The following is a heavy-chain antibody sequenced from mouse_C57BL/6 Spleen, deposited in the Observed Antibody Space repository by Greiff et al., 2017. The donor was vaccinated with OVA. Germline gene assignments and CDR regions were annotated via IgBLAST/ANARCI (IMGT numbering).Heavy chain of an antibody. J-gene: IGHJ2*01. CDR2: IYPRSGNT. Sequence: QVQLKESGAELARPGASVKLSCKASGYTFTSYGISWVKQRTGQGLEWIGEIYPRSGNTYYNEKFKGKATLTADKSSSTAYMELRSLTSEDSAVYFCASEDYDYDGDPDYWGQGTTLTVSS. CDR1: GYTFTSYG. V-gene: IGHV1-81*01. CDR3: ASEDYDYDGDPDY. D-gene: IGHD2-4*01.